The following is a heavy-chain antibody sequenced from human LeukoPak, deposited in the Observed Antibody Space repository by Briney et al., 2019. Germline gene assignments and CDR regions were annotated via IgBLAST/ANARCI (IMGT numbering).Heavy chain of an antibody. D-gene: IGHD3-3*01. Sequence: GRSLRLSCAASAFSFSIYGMSWARQAPGKGLEWVSVISGSGGSTYYADSVKGRFTISRDNSRNTLYLKMISLRAEDTAVYYCARDRAWNYFDYWGQGTLVTVS. CDR3: ARDRAWNYFDY. J-gene: IGHJ4*02. CDR2: ISGSGGST. V-gene: IGHV3-23*01. CDR1: AFSFSIYG.